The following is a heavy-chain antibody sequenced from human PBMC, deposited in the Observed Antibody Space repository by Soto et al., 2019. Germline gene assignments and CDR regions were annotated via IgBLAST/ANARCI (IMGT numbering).Heavy chain of an antibody. J-gene: IGHJ4*02. Sequence: DVQLVESGGGLAQPGGSLRLSCVASGFTFSPFHFHWVRQRIGDGLEWVSGISAAGDTYYFGSVRGRFTISRENAKNSLFLLLTSLRAEDTAVYFCASRFASGVGANSFDYWGQGTLVSLSS. CDR2: ISAAGDT. V-gene: IGHV3-13*01. CDR1: GFTFSPFH. CDR3: ASRFASGVGANSFDY. D-gene: IGHD6-25*01.